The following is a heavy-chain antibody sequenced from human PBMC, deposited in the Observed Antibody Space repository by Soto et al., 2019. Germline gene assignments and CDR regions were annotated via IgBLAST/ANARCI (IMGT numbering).Heavy chain of an antibody. CDR3: ATNSGSKYPGY. Sequence: PGGSLRLSCAASGLTLNKYSMNWVPQVPGKGLEWISFISFDSRAIYYADSVKGRFTISRDNAKNSLYLQMNSLRDEDTAVYYCATNSGSKYPGYWGQGTLVTVSS. V-gene: IGHV3-48*02. CDR1: GLTLNKYS. J-gene: IGHJ4*02. D-gene: IGHD1-26*01. CDR2: ISFDSRAI.